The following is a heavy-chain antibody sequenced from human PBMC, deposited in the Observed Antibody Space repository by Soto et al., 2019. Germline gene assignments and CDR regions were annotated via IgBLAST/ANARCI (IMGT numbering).Heavy chain of an antibody. CDR1: GGSISSGDYY. CDR2: ISGSSST. CDR3: ARSEYSRRGNWFDP. D-gene: IGHD5-12*01. Sequence: SETLSLTCTVSGGSISSGDYYWSWIRQPKGKGFMWYVYISGSSSTYSNPSLKSRVTILVDTSKNQFSLKLSSVTAADTAVYYCARSEYSRRGNWFDPWGQGTLVTVSS. V-gene: IGHV4-61*08. J-gene: IGHJ5*02.